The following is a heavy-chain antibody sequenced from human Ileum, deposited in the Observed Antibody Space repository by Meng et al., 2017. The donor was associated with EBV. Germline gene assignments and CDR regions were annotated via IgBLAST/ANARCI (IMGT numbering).Heavy chain of an antibody. CDR3: ARGNGWRFDY. CDR1: GYSFTSFS. CDR2: ININTGNP. Sequence: QGQRVQYGSELKKPGDSVKVSCQAAGYSFTSFSINWVRHAPGQGLEWMGWININTGNPTYAQGFTGRFVFSLDTSVSTAYLQIDSLKADDTAVYYCARGNGWRFDYWGQGTLVTVSS. J-gene: IGHJ4*02. V-gene: IGHV7-4-1*01. D-gene: IGHD6-19*01.